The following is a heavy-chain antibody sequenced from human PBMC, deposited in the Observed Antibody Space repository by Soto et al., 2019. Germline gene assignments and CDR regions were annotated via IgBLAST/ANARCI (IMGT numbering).Heavy chain of an antibody. CDR2: ISSDSRYI. V-gene: IGHV3-48*02. D-gene: IGHD2-15*01. CDR3: ARIKLVDFFFINVDVYDMDV. CDR1: GFTLSNYA. Sequence: EVQLVESGGGLVQPGGSLRLSCAASGFTLSNYAVNWVRQAPGKGLEWVSYISSDSRYIYHGDSVKGWFTISRDNARNSVYLQMNSLRDEDTAVYYCARIKLVDFFFINVDVYDMDVWGQGTPVTVSS. J-gene: IGHJ6*02.